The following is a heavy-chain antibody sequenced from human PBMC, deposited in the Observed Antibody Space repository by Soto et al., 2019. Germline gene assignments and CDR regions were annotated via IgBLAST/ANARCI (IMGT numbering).Heavy chain of an antibody. V-gene: IGHV3-53*02. Sequence: EVQLVETGGGLIQPGGSLRLSCAASGFTVSNNWMSWVRQAPGKGLEWVSLIYSGGSAFYTDSVKGRFIISRDNSKNTWYLQMNSLRVEDTAVYYCAFITTPVRWGQGTTVTVSS. CDR1: GFTVSNNW. D-gene: IGHD1-1*01. CDR3: AFITTPVR. J-gene: IGHJ6*02. CDR2: IYSGGSA.